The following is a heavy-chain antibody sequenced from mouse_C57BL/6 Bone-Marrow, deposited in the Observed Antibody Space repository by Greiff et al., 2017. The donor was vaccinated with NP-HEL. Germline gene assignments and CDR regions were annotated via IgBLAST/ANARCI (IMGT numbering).Heavy chain of an antibody. Sequence: EVQLMESGPELVKPGASVKISCKASGYSFTGYYMNWVKQSPEKSLEWIGEINPSTGGTTYNQKFKAKATLTVDKSSSTAYMQLKSLTSEDSAVYYCATYDYFGWFAYWGQGTLVTVSA. CDR3: ATYDYFGWFAY. CDR2: INPSTGGT. J-gene: IGHJ3*01. D-gene: IGHD2-4*01. CDR1: GYSFTGYY. V-gene: IGHV1-42*01.